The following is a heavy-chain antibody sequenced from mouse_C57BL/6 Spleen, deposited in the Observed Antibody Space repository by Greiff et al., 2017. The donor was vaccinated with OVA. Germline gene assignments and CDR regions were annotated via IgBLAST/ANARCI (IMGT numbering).Heavy chain of an antibody. D-gene: IGHD2-4*01. V-gene: IGHV1-55*01. CDR1: GYTFTSYW. Sequence: QVQLQQPGAELVKPGASVKMSCKASGYTFTSYWITWVKQRPGQGLEWIGDIYPGSGSTNYNEKFKSKATLTVDTSSSTAYMQLSSLTSKDSEVYYCARRDYDYYYAMDYWGQGTSVTVSS. CDR2: IYPGSGST. J-gene: IGHJ4*01. CDR3: ARRDYDYYYAMDY.